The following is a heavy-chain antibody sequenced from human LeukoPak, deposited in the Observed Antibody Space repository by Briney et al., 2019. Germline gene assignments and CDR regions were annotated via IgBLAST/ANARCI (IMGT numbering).Heavy chain of an antibody. V-gene: IGHV3-48*01. CDR2: ISSSSSTI. J-gene: IGHJ3*02. CDR1: GFTFSSYS. D-gene: IGHD5-12*01. Sequence: PGGSLRLSCAASGFTFSSYSMNWVRQAPGKGLEWVSYISSSSSTIYYADSVKGRFTISRDNAKNSLYLQMNSLRAEDTAVYYCARPGTVVATIEVLIGDAFDIWGQGTMVTVSS. CDR3: ARPGTVVATIEVLIGDAFDI.